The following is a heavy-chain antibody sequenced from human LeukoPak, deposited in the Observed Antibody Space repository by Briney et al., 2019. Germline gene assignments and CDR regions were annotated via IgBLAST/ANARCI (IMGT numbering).Heavy chain of an antibody. V-gene: IGHV1-8*03. J-gene: IGHJ6*03. CDR1: GYTFTSYD. D-gene: IGHD4-17*01. CDR2: MNPNSGNT. Sequence: ASVKVSCKASGYTFTSYDINWVRQATGQGLEWMGWMNPNSGNTGYAQKFQGRVTITRNTSISTAYMELSSLRSEDTAVYYCARGHMTTVTTPKTYYYYYMDVWGKGTTVTISS. CDR3: ARGHMTTVTTPKTYYYYYMDV.